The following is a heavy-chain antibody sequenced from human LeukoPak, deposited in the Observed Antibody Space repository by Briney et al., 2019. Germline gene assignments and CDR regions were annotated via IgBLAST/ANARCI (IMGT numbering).Heavy chain of an antibody. CDR2: IYSGGST. J-gene: IGHJ4*02. CDR3: ARVMENCSGGSCYPPAGDY. V-gene: IGHV3-66*01. CDR1: GFTVSSNY. D-gene: IGHD2-15*01. Sequence: GGSLRLSCAASGFTVSSNYMSWVRQAPEKGLEWVSVIYSGGSTYYADSVKGRFTISRDNSKNTLYLQMDSLRAEDTAVYYCARVMENCSGGSCYPPAGDYWGQGTLVTVSS.